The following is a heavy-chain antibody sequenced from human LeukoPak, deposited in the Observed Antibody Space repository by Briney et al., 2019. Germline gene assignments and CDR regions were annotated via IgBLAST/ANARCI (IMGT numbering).Heavy chain of an antibody. Sequence: TSETLSLTCTVSGGSISSYYWSWIRQPPGKGLEWIGYIYHSGSTYYNPSLKSRVTISVDRSKNQFSLKLSSVTAADTAVYYCARFYIAVAGTFDYWGQGTLVTVSS. CDR3: ARFYIAVAGTFDY. CDR2: IYHSGST. D-gene: IGHD6-19*01. J-gene: IGHJ4*02. V-gene: IGHV4-59*12. CDR1: GGSISSYY.